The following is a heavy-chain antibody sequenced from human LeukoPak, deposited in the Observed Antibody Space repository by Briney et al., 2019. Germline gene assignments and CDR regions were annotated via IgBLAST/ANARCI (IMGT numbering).Heavy chain of an antibody. J-gene: IGHJ6*03. CDR3: ARVSGDWNYVGYYYYYYMDV. Sequence: GGSLRLSWAASGFTFDDYGMSWVRQAPGKGLEWVSGINWNGGSTGYADSVKGRFTISRDNAKNSLYLQMNSLRAEDTALYYCARVSGDWNYVGYYYYYYMDVWGKGTTVTVSS. CDR2: INWNGGST. V-gene: IGHV3-20*04. D-gene: IGHD1-7*01. CDR1: GFTFDDYG.